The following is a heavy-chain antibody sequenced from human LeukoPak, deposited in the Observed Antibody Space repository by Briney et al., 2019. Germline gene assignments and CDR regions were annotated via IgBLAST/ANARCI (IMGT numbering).Heavy chain of an antibody. CDR2: IIPIFGTA. CDR3: ARTNSPGQLRSMDV. J-gene: IGHJ6*03. D-gene: IGHD6-6*01. Sequence: SVKVSCKASGYTFTGYYMHWVRQAPGQGLEWMGGIIPIFGTANYAQKFQGRVTITADESTSTAYMELSSLRSEDTAIYYCARTNSPGQLRSMDVWGKGTTVTVSS. CDR1: GYTFTGYY. V-gene: IGHV1-69*13.